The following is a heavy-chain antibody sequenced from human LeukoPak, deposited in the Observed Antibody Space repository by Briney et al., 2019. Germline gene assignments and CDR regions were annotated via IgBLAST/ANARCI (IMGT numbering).Heavy chain of an antibody. Sequence: GGSLRLSCAASGFTFTSYTMNWVRQSPGKGLEWVSSITGSGNIINYADSVKGRFTISRDNSKNSLYLQLNSLTAEDTAFYYCANSYTDTWFYFDHWGQGTLVTVSS. V-gene: IGHV3-21*01. CDR2: ITGSGNII. CDR1: GFTFTSYT. CDR3: ANSYTDTWFYFDH. D-gene: IGHD2-2*02. J-gene: IGHJ4*02.